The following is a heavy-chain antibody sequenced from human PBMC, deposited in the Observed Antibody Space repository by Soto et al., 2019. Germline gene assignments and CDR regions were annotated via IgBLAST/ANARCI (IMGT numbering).Heavy chain of an antibody. V-gene: IGHV3-23*01. J-gene: IGHJ5*02. CDR2: ISGSGGSA. CDR3: AKGLWFAKAPGYL. D-gene: IGHD3-10*01. CDR1: GFTFNSYA. Sequence: PGGSLRLSCAASGFTFNSYAMSWVRQAPGKGLEWVSVISGSGGSAYYADSVQGRFTISRDNSKNTVYLEMNTVRADDTAIYFYAKGLWFAKAPGYLWGQGTLVTVSS.